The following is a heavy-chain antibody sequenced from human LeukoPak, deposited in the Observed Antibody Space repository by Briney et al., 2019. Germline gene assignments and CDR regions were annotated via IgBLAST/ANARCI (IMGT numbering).Heavy chain of an antibody. J-gene: IGHJ5*02. CDR2: IYYSGST. V-gene: IGHV4-39*01. D-gene: IGHD4-17*01. CDR1: GGSISSSSYY. CDR3: ARAPYGEKGWFDP. Sequence: SETLSLTCTVSGGSISSSSYYWGWIRQPPGKGLKWIGSIYYSGSTYYNPSLKSRVTISVDTSKNQFSLKLSSVTAADTAVYYCARAPYGEKGWFDPWGQGTLVTVSS.